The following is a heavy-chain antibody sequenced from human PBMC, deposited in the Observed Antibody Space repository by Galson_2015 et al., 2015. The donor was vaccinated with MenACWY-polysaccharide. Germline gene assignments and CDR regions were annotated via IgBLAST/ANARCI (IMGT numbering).Heavy chain of an antibody. Sequence: SLRLSCAASGFIFSSYEMNWVRQAPGKGPEWVSHITSSSSAIYYADSVKGRSTISRDNAKNSLYLQMSSLRAEDTAVYYCARGSYGNGYGMDVWGQGTTVTVSS. CDR3: ARGSYGNGYGMDV. CDR2: ITSSSSAI. V-gene: IGHV3-48*03. J-gene: IGHJ6*02. D-gene: IGHD1-26*01. CDR1: GFIFSSYE.